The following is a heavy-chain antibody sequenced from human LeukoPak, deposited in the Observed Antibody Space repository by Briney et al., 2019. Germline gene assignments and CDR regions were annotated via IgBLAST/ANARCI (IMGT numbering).Heavy chain of an antibody. V-gene: IGHV3-74*01. CDR3: ARLVCSTSCHFDY. CDR2: INSDGSST. CDR1: GFTFSSYW. Sequence: GGSLRLSCAASGFTFSSYWMHWVRQAPGKGLVWVSRINSDGSSTSYADSVKGRFTISRDNAKNTLYLQMNSLRTEDTAVYYCARLVCSTSCHFDYWGQGTLVTVSS. D-gene: IGHD2-2*01. J-gene: IGHJ4*02.